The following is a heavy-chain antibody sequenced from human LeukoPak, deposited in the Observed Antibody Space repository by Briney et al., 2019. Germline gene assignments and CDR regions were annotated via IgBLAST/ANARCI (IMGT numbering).Heavy chain of an antibody. CDR2: INPGDSDP. CDR1: GYSFTTYW. D-gene: IGHD6-13*01. Sequence: GESLKLSCKGSGYSFTTYWIGWVRQMPGKGLEWVGIINPGDSDPRYRPSFQGQVTISADKSISTAYLQWSSLKASDTAMYYCARHGLGSSWFGFDYWGQGTLVTVSS. V-gene: IGHV5-51*01. CDR3: ARHGLGSSWFGFDY. J-gene: IGHJ4*02.